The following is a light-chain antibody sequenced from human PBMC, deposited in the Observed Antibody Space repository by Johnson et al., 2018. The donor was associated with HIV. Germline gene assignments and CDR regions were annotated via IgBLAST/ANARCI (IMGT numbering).Light chain of an antibody. CDR3: GIWDSRLSAFV. CDR1: SSNIGNNY. V-gene: IGLV1-51*01. CDR2: DND. J-gene: IGLJ1*01. Sequence: QSVLTQPPSVSAAPGQKVTISCSGSSSNIGNNYVSWYQQVPGAAPKLLIYDNDKRPSGISDRFSASKSGTSATLSLTGLQTGDEAEYYCGIWDSRLSAFVFGTGTKVTVL.